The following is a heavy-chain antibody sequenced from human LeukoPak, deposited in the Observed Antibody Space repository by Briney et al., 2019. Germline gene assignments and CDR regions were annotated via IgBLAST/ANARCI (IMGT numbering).Heavy chain of an antibody. CDR3: ARVRIGAYYMDV. D-gene: IGHD3-16*01. Sequence: PGSSLRLSCAASGFPFSGSGMHWVRQAPGKGLEWVAIIWYDGSNQYYADSVKGRFTISRDNSKNTVDLQMNSLRAEDTAVYYCARVRIGAYYMDVWGKGTTVTVSS. CDR1: GFPFSGSG. J-gene: IGHJ6*03. V-gene: IGHV3-33*01. CDR2: IWYDGSNQ.